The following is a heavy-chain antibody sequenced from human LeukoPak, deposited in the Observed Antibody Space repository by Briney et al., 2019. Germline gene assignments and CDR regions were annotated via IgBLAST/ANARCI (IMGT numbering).Heavy chain of an antibody. D-gene: IGHD3-10*01. V-gene: IGHV1-2*02. CDR2: INPNSGGT. Sequence: ASVKLSCKASGHTFTGYYIHWVRQAPAPGLEWMGWINPNSGGTNCAQKFQGRVTMTRDTSISTAYMGLSRLTSDDTAVYYCARGRSDYYLDSWGQGTLVTVSS. J-gene: IGHJ4*02. CDR1: GHTFTGYY. CDR3: ARGRSDYYLDS.